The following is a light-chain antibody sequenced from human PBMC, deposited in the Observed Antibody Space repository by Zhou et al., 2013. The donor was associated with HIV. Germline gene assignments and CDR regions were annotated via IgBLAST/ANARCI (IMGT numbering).Light chain of an antibody. CDR1: QSVGYF. CDR3: QQYGRSPIT. Sequence: EVVLTQSPASLSLSPGERATLSCRASQSVGYFLAWYQQRPGQPPRLLIYDASSRATGIPARFIGSGSGTDFTLTISRLEPEDFAVYYCQQYGRSPITFGGGTKVEIK. J-gene: IGKJ4*01. V-gene: IGKV3-20*01. CDR2: DAS.